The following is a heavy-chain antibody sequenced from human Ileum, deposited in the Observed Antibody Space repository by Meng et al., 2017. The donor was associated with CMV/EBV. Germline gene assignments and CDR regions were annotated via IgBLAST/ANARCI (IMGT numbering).Heavy chain of an antibody. Sequence: QRQLYQVGSRLLKPSETLSLTCAVYSGSFSDFFWGWIRQPQGKGLEWIGESSHSGNTKYNPSLKSRVTISVDASKNQFSLNMRSVTAADTAVYYCARGRDFWWEMDYTGQGTLVTVSS. CDR1: SGSFSDFF. D-gene: IGHD1-26*01. V-gene: IGHV4-34*01. CDR3: ARGRDFWWEMDY. CDR2: SSHSGNT. J-gene: IGHJ4*02.